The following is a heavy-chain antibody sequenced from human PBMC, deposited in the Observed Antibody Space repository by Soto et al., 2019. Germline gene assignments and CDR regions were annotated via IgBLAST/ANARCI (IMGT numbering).Heavy chain of an antibody. CDR2: INSSGGHT. CDR1: GFTFTSYS. J-gene: IGHJ4*02. D-gene: IGHD6-13*01. CDR3: AKRASSSWSPLDS. V-gene: IGHV3-23*01. Sequence: GGSLRLSCAASGFTFTSYSISWVRQAPGKGLECVSIINSSGGHTYYADSVKGRFTISRDNSKNTMSLQMNSLRVEDTAVYYCAKRASSSWSPLDSWGQGILVTVSS.